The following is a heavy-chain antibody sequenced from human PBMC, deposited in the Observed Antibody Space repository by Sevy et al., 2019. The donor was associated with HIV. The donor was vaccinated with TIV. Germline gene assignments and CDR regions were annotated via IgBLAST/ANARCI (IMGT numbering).Heavy chain of an antibody. CDR1: GFSLSTKGMG. D-gene: IGHD3-3*01. J-gene: IGHJ4*02. CDR2: IFWDDDK. CDR3: ARTALTYYDLWSGYSEHSCFNY. V-gene: IGHV2-5*02. Sequence: SGPTLVKPTQTLTLTCTFSGFSLSTKGMGVGWIRQPPGKALEWLAFIFWDDDKRYSPSLKARLTIAQDTSKNQVVLTMLDMDPVDTATYFCARTALTYYDLWSGYSEHSCFNYWGQGTLVTVSS.